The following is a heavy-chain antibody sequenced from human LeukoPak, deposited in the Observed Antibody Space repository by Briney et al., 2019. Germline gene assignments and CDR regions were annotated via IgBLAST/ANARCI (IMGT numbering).Heavy chain of an antibody. D-gene: IGHD3-10*01. CDR2: IYYSGST. CDR1: GGSISSSSYY. V-gene: IGHV4-39*07. CDR3: ATSPPITMVRGVQNWFDP. Sequence: SETLSLTCTVSGGSISSSSYYWGWIRQPPGKGLEWIGSIYYSGSTYYNPSLKSRVTISVDTSKNQFSLKLSSVTAADTAVYYCATSPPITMVRGVQNWFDPWGQGTLVTVSS. J-gene: IGHJ5*02.